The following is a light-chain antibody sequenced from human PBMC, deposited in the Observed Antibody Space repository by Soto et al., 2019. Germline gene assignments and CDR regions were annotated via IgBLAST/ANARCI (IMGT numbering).Light chain of an antibody. V-gene: IGLV1-47*01. CDR1: SSNIGSNY. J-gene: IGLJ2*01. CDR3: AAWDVSLSGVV. Sequence: QSVLTQPPSASGTPGQRVTISCSGSSSNIGSNYVYWYQQLPGTVPQLLIYRNSERPSGVPDRFSGSKSGTSASLAISGLRSEDEADYYCAAWDVSLSGVVFGGGTNVTVL. CDR2: RNS.